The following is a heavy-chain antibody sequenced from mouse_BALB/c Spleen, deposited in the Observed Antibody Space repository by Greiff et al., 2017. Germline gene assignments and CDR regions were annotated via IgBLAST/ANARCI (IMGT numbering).Heavy chain of an antibody. V-gene: IGHV1S81*02. CDR1: GYTFTSYY. J-gene: IGHJ2*01. CDR3: TRSPFDY. CDR2: INPSNGGT. Sequence: QVQLKESGAELVKPGASVKLSCKASGYTFTSYYMYWVKQRPGQGLEWIGEINPSNGGTNFNEKFKSKATLTVDKSSSTAYMQLSSLTSEDSAVYYCTRSPFDYWGQGTTLTVSS.